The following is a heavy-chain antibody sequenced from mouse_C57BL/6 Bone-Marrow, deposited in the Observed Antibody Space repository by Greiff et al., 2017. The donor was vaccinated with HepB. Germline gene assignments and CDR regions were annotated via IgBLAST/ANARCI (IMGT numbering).Heavy chain of an antibody. J-gene: IGHJ3*01. CDR1: GFTFSDYG. CDR2: ISSGSSTI. Sequence: DVMLVESGGGLVKPGGSLKLSCAASGFTFSDYGMHWVRQAPEKGLEWVAYISSGSSTIYYADTVKGRFTISRDNAKNTLFLQMTSLRSEDTAMYYFARGGYGSRFSYWGQGTLVTVSA. CDR3: ARGGYGSRFSY. V-gene: IGHV5-17*01. D-gene: IGHD1-2*01.